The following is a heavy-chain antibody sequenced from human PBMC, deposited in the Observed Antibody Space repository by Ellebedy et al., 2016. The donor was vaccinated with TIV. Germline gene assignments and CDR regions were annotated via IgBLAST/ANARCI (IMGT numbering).Heavy chain of an antibody. CDR3: AKGFRSSSNWFDY. CDR1: GFTFSSYA. D-gene: IGHD6-6*01. J-gene: IGHJ4*02. V-gene: IGHV3-23*01. Sequence: GESLKISCAASGFTFSSYAMSWVRQAPGKGLEWVSAISGSGGSTYYADSVKGRFTISRDNSKNTLYLQMNSLRAEDTAVYYCAKGFRSSSNWFDYWGQGTLVTVSS. CDR2: ISGSGGST.